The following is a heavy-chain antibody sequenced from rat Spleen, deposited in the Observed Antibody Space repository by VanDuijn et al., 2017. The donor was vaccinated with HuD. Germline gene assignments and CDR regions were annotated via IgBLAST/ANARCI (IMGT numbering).Heavy chain of an antibody. CDR1: GFTFSDYY. V-gene: IGHV5-29*01. J-gene: IGHJ2*01. Sequence: EVQLVESDGGLVQPGRSLKLSCAASGFTFSDYYMAWVRQAPTKGLEWVATISYDGSSTYYRDSVKGRFTISRDNAKSTLYLQMDSLRSEDTATYYCARSEYYDGSYYYYYFDYWGQGVMVTVSS. D-gene: IGHD1-12*02. CDR3: ARSEYYDGSYYYYYFDY. CDR2: ISYDGSST.